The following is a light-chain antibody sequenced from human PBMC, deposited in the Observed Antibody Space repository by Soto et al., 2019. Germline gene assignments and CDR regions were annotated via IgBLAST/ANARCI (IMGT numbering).Light chain of an antibody. J-gene: IGKJ4*01. CDR3: QQSNSTPLT. V-gene: IGKV1-39*01. CDR1: QSIGIY. CDR2: AAS. Sequence: DIQMTQSPSSLSASVGDSVTITCRASQSIGIYLNWYHQRPGKAPNLLISAASSLQSGVPSRFSGSGSGADFTLTITSLQPEDFATYYCQQSNSTPLTFGGGTKVE.